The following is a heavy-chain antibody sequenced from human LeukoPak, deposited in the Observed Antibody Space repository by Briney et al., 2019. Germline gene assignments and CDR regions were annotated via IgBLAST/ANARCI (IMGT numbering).Heavy chain of an antibody. CDR1: GITFSTYA. CDR2: ISGSGGST. D-gene: IGHD3-16*01. J-gene: IGHJ4*02. CDR3: AKESVVRVMGFDY. V-gene: IGHV3-23*01. Sequence: GVSLRLSCAASGITFSTYAMSWVRQAPGKGLEWVSGISGSGGSTYYADSVKGRFTISRDNSKNTVYLQMSSLRAEDTAVYYCAKESVVRVMGFDYWGQGTLVTVSS.